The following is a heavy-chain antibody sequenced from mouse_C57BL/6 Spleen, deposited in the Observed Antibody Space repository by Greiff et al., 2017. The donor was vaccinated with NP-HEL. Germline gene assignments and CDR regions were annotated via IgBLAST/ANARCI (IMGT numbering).Heavy chain of an antibody. CDR3: GDSNYGAMDY. D-gene: IGHD2-5*01. CDR1: GYAFTSSW. Sequence: VQLQQSGPELVKPGASVKISCKASGYAFTSSWMNWVKQRPGQGLEWIGRIYPGDGDTNYNGKFKGKATLTADKSSSTAYMQLSSLTSEESAVDYCGDSNYGAMDYWGQGTSVTVSS. J-gene: IGHJ4*01. CDR2: IYPGDGDT. V-gene: IGHV1-82*01.